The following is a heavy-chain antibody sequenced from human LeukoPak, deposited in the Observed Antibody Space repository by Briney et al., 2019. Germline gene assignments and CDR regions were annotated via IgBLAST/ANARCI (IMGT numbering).Heavy chain of an antibody. CDR2: IYYSGST. V-gene: IGHV4-39*01. CDR3: ARAWLAYPPTFDY. CDR1: GGSISSYY. Sequence: PSETLSLTCTVSGGSISSYYWGWIRQPPGKGLEWIGSIYYSGSTYYNPSLKSRVTISVDTSKNQFSLKLSSVTAADTAVYYCARAWLAYPPTFDYWGQGTLVTVSS. J-gene: IGHJ4*02. D-gene: IGHD6-19*01.